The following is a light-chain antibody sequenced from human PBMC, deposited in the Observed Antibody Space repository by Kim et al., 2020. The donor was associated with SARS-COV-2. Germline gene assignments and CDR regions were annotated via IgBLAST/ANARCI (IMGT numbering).Light chain of an antibody. CDR3: QQYNNWPPWT. J-gene: IGKJ1*01. Sequence: SPGERATLSCRASQSVRSNLAWYQQKPGQAPRLVIYGASTRATGIPARFSGSGSGTEFTLTISSLQSEDFAFYYCQQYNNWPPWTFGQGTKVDIK. V-gene: IGKV3-15*01. CDR2: GAS. CDR1: QSVRSN.